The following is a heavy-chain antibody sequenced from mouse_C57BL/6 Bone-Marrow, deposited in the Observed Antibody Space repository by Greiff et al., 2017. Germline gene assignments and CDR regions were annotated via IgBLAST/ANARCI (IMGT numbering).Heavy chain of an antibody. CDR2: IWSGGST. V-gene: IGHV2-4*01. J-gene: IGHJ4*01. CDR1: GFSLTSYG. Sequence: QVQLKQSGPGLVQPSQSLSITCTVSGFSLTSYGVHWVRQPPGKGLEWLGVIWSGGSTDYNAAFISRLSISKDNSKSQVFFKMNSLQADDTAIYYCAKERGKGGVYYAMDYWGQGTSVTVSS. CDR3: AKERGKGGVYYAMDY. D-gene: IGHD1-3*01.